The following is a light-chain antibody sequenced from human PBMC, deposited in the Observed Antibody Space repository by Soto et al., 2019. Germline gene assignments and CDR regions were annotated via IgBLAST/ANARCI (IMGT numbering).Light chain of an antibody. CDR1: QSITNY. V-gene: IGKV1-39*01. J-gene: IGKJ2*01. Sequence: DIQMTQSPSSLSVSVGDRVTITCRASQSITNYLNWYQQKPGKAPKLLVYAASSLQSGVPSRFSANGSWTDFTLTISSLQPEAFATYYCQQSDSYPYTCGQGTKLEIK. CDR2: AAS. CDR3: QQSDSYPYT.